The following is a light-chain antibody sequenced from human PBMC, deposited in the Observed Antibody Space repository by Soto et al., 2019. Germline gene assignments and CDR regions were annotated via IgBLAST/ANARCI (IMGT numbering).Light chain of an antibody. J-gene: IGKJ1*01. V-gene: IGKV3-11*01. CDR1: ENLRTF. CDR3: QQSYSTPRT. Sequence: EIVLTQSPATLSLSPGERATLSCRATENLRTFLAWYQQKAGQAPRLLIYDASNRATGIPDRFSGSGSGTDFTLTISSLQPEDFATYYCQQSYSTPRTFGQGTKVDIK. CDR2: DAS.